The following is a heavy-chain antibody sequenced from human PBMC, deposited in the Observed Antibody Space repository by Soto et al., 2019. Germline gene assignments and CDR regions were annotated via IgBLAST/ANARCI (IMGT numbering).Heavy chain of an antibody. Sequence: PSETLSLTCTVSGGSISSGDYYWSWIRQPPGKGLEWIGYIYYSGSTYYNPSLKSRVTISVDTPKNQFSLKLSSVTAADTAVYYCARADYDLGYGMDVWGQGTTVTVSS. D-gene: IGHD3-22*01. CDR2: IYYSGST. CDR3: ARADYDLGYGMDV. J-gene: IGHJ6*02. CDR1: GGSISSGDYY. V-gene: IGHV4-30-4*01.